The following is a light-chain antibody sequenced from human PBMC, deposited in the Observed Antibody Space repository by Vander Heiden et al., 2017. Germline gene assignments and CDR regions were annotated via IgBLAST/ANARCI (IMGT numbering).Light chain of an antibody. CDR2: DDS. V-gene: IGLV3-21*03. CDR1: NIGRKS. CDR3: QVWDSTSEHRV. J-gene: IGLJ3*02. Sequence: SYVLTQPPSVSVAPGKTALITCGGNNIGRKSVHWYRQRPGQAPVLVVYDDSGRPSGMPERFSGSNSGNTATLSISRVEAGDEADYYCQVWDSTSEHRVFGGGTKLTVL.